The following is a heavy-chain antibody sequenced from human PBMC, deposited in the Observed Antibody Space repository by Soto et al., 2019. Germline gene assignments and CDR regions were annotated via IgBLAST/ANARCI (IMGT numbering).Heavy chain of an antibody. V-gene: IGHV3-30*03. CDR1: GFTFSNYG. CDR2: ISDDGVSK. J-gene: IGHJ1*01. D-gene: IGHD3-10*01. CDR3: ARAYYFGSGTSYTLYF. Sequence: AGGSLRLSCAASGFTFSNYGIHWVRQAPGKGLEWVAVISDDGVSKYYADCVQGRFTISRDNSESVVLLQMNSLRSDDTALYFCARAYYFGSGTSYTLYFWGQGTQVTVSS.